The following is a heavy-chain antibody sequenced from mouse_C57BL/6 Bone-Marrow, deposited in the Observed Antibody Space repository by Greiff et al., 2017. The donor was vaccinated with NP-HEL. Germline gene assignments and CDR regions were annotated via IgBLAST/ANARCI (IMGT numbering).Heavy chain of an antibody. CDR3: ERGGYYDYDGGYFDD. V-gene: IGHV1-50*01. D-gene: IGHD2-4*01. CDR1: GYTFTSYW. J-gene: IGHJ1*03. Sequence: QVQLQQPGAELVKPGASVKLSCKASGYTFTSYWMQWVKQRPGQGLEWIGEIDPSDSYTNYNQKFKGKATLTVDTSSSTAYMQLSSLTSEDSAVYYCERGGYYDYDGGYFDDWGKGTTVTVSS. CDR2: IDPSDSYT.